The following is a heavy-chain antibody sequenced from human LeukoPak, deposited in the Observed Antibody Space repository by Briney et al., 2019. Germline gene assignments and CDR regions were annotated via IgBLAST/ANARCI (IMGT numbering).Heavy chain of an antibody. D-gene: IGHD3-9*01. Sequence: ASVKVSCKASGYTFTSYGISWVRQAPGQGLEWMGWISAYNGNTNYAQKLQGRVTMTTDTSTSTAYMELRSLRSDDTAVYYCARVEAYYDILIGYHRGNDAFDIWGQGTMVTVSS. CDR1: GYTFTSYG. J-gene: IGHJ3*02. V-gene: IGHV1-18*04. CDR2: ISAYNGNT. CDR3: ARVEAYYDILIGYHRGNDAFDI.